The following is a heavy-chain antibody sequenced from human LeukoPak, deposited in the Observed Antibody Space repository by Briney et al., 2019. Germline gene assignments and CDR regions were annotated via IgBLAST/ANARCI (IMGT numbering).Heavy chain of an antibody. CDR3: ARAVGSSGPYNWFDP. Sequence: SETLSLTCTVSGGSISSGGYYWSWIRQHPGKGLEWIGYIYYSGSTYYNPSLKSRVTISVDRSKNQFSLKLSSVTAADTAVYYCARAVGSSGPYNWFDPWGQGTLVTVSS. D-gene: IGHD3-22*01. CDR2: IYYSGST. CDR1: GGSISSGGYY. J-gene: IGHJ5*02. V-gene: IGHV4-31*03.